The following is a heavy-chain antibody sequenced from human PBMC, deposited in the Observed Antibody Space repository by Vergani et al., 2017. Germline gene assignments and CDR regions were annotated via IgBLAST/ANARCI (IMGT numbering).Heavy chain of an antibody. Sequence: QVQLQESGPGLVKPSETLSLTCTVSGGSISSHYWRWIRQRPGKGLEWIGNIYYSGGTNYNPSLKSRVTISVDTSKNQFYLKLSSVTAADSAVYYCARALLRSHYYMDVWGKGTTVTVSS. D-gene: IGHD3-3*01. CDR3: ARALLRSHYYMDV. CDR1: GGSISSHY. J-gene: IGHJ6*03. V-gene: IGHV4-59*11. CDR2: IYYSGGT.